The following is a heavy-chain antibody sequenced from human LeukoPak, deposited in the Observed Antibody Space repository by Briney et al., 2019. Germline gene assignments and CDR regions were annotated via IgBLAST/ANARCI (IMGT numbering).Heavy chain of an antibody. J-gene: IGHJ6*02. V-gene: IGHV4-4*02. D-gene: IGHD2-15*01. CDR2: VFHGGST. CDR1: GGSISSSNW. CDR3: ARVPYCSGCSCNYYYYYGMDV. Sequence: SETLSLTCAVSGGSISSSNWWSWGRQPPGKGLEWIGEVFHGGSTNFNPSLKSRVTIPVDRSKNHFSLRLSSVTAADTAVYYCARVPYCSGCSCNYYYYYGMDVWGQGITVTVSS.